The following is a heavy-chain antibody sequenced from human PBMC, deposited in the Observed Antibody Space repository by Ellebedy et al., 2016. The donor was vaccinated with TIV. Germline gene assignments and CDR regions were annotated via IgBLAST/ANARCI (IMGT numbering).Heavy chain of an antibody. CDR2: IIPILGTA. Sequence: AASVKVSCKASGGTLSSYAISWVRQAPGQGLEWMGRIIPILGTANYAQKFQGRVTITADKSTSTAYMELSSLRSEDTAVYYCAREEPYGSGTKDYGMDVWGQGTTVTVSS. V-gene: IGHV1-69*04. CDR3: AREEPYGSGTKDYGMDV. J-gene: IGHJ6*02. CDR1: GGTLSSYA. D-gene: IGHD3-10*01.